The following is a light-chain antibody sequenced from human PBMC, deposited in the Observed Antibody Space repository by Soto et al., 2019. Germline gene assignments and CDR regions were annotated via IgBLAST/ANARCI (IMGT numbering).Light chain of an antibody. V-gene: IGKV1-39*01. J-gene: IGKJ2*01. CDR2: TTS. CDR1: QSISRY. CDR3: QQNSNTPYT. Sequence: DIQLTQSPSSLSASVGDRVSISCRASQSISRYLNWYQWRPGKAPTLLIYTTSSVQSGVPSRFSGSGSGTDFTLTTSSLQPEDFATYYCQQNSNTPYTFGRGTKLEI.